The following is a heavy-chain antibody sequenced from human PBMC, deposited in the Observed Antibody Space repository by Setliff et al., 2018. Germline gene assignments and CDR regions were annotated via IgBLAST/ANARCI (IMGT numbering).Heavy chain of an antibody. CDR2: ISGIGDST. D-gene: IGHD1-26*01. V-gene: IGHV3-23*01. CDR1: GFTFSNYA. CDR3: VKDGVGPTYTYFFDY. Sequence: PGGSLRLSCVASGFTFSNYARRWGRKAQGKGPEWVSTISGIGDSTYYAYAMRGRFTISRDNSKNSLYLQAKGLRAEDTAVYYCVKDGVGPTYTYFFDYWGQGSQVTVSS. J-gene: IGHJ4*02.